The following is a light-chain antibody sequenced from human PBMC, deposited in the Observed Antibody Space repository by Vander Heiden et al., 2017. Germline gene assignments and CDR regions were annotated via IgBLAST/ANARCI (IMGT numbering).Light chain of an antibody. CDR3: QAYDSSRKVV. J-gene: IGLJ2*01. Sequence: QSVLTQPPSVSGAPGQRVTISCTGSNSNIGAGYDVHWYQQLPGTAPKLLVYGTSDRPSGVPDRFSGSKSGTSASLAITGLQAEEEADYYCQAYDSSRKVVFGGGTKLTVL. CDR2: GTS. V-gene: IGLV1-40*01. CDR1: NSNIGAGYD.